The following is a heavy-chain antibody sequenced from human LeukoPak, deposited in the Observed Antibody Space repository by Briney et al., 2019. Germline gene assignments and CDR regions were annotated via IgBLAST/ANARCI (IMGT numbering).Heavy chain of an antibody. D-gene: IGHD3-3*01. V-gene: IGHV1-18*01. Sequence: GASVKVSCKASGYTFTSYGISWVRQAPGQGLEWMGWISAYNGNTNYAQKLQGRVTMTTDTSTSTAYMELRSLRSDDTAVYYCARGAFTIFGVVISEFDYWGQGTLVTVSS. CDR2: ISAYNGNT. CDR1: GYTFTSYG. CDR3: ARGAFTIFGVVISEFDY. J-gene: IGHJ4*02.